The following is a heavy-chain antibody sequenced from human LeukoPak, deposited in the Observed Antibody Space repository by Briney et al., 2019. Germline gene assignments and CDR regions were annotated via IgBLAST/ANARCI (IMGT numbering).Heavy chain of an antibody. J-gene: IGHJ3*01. CDR3: ARGDYYDSSDYYVDAFDV. CDR2: IKQDGSEK. Sequence: GGSLRLSCAASGFTFSRYWMSWVRQAPGKGREWVANIKQDGSEKYYGDSVKGRFTISRDNAKNSLYLQMNSLRAEDTALYYCARGDYYDSSDYYVDAFDVWGQGTMVTVSS. V-gene: IGHV3-7*05. D-gene: IGHD3-22*01. CDR1: GFTFSRYW.